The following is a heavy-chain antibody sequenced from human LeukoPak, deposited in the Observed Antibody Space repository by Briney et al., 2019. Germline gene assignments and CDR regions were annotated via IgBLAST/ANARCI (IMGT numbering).Heavy chain of an antibody. D-gene: IGHD3-3*01. CDR2: INHSGST. Sequence: SETLSLTCAVYGGSFSGYYWSWIRQPPGKGLEWIGEINHSGSTNYDPSLKSRVTMSVDTSKNQFSLKLSSVTAADTAVYYCASEPYYDFWSGYYRTYYFDYWGQGTLVTVSS. J-gene: IGHJ4*02. CDR1: GGSFSGYY. V-gene: IGHV4-34*01. CDR3: ASEPYYDFWSGYYRTYYFDY.